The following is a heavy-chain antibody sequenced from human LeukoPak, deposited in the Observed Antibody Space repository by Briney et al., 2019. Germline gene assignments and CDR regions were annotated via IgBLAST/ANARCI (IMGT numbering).Heavy chain of an antibody. D-gene: IGHD2-15*01. V-gene: IGHV3-23*01. CDR3: AKASVGHCSGAFCYHFDS. CDR2: ISGDNPGT. CDR1: GFTFIPYA. Sequence: GGSLRLSCEASGFTFIPYAMSWVRQTPGKGLEWVAAISGDNPGTYHASSVRGRFTISRDNSKNTVHLQMNGLRAEDAAIYYCAKASVGHCSGAFCYHFDSWGQRTLVTVSS. J-gene: IGHJ4*02.